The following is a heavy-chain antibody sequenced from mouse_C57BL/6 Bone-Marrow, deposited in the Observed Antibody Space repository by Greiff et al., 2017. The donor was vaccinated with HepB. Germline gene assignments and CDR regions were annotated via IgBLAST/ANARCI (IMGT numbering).Heavy chain of an antibody. CDR1: GYSITSGYY. CDR2: ISYDGSN. CDR3: ARGEYDWYFDV. J-gene: IGHJ1*03. V-gene: IGHV3-6*01. Sequence: EVQRVESGPGLVKPSQSLSLTCSVTGYSITSGYYWNWIRQFPGDKLEWMGYISYDGSNNYNPSLKNRISITRDTSKNQLFLKLNSVTTEDTATYYCARGEYDWYFDVWGTGTTLTVSS. D-gene: IGHD2-13*01.